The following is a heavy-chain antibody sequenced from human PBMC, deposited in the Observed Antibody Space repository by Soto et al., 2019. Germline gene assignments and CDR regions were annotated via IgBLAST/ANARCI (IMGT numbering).Heavy chain of an antibody. V-gene: IGHV4-61*01. CDR2: IYQSGTT. D-gene: IGHD3-22*01. Sequence: SETLSLTCIVSGGSVRSGSYYWTWIRQPPGKGLEWIGYIYQSGTTNYNTSLKSRVTISIDTSKNQFFLKLNSVTAADTAVYYCARDSSGRHDYWGQGTLVTVSS. CDR1: GGSVRSGSYY. J-gene: IGHJ4*02. CDR3: ARDSSGRHDY.